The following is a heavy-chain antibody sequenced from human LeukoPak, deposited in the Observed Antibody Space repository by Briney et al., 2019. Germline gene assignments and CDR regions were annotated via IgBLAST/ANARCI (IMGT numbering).Heavy chain of an antibody. CDR2: ISGGSSTS. J-gene: IGHJ3*02. Sequence: GGSLRLSCAASGLXFSSYSINWVRQAPGKGLEWVSYISGGSSTSYYADSVKGRFTISRDNAKNSLYLQMNSLRDEDTAVYYCARDQGGAFDIWGQGTMVTVSS. CDR3: ARDQGGAFDI. V-gene: IGHV3-48*02. CDR1: GLXFSSYS. D-gene: IGHD3-16*01.